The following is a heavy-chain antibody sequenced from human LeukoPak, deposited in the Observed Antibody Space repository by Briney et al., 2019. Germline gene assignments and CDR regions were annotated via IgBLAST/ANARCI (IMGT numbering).Heavy chain of an antibody. Sequence: GGSLRLSCAASGLTVTVNYMTWVRQAPGKGLEWVSVLYSDGSTYHTDSVEGRFTISRDNSKNTLYLQMNSLRDEDTAVYYCARAVVRGVFPYYFGMDVWGQGATVTVSS. CDR3: ARAVVRGVFPYYFGMDV. D-gene: IGHD3-10*01. J-gene: IGHJ6*02. CDR2: LYSDGST. V-gene: IGHV3-53*01. CDR1: GLTVTVNY.